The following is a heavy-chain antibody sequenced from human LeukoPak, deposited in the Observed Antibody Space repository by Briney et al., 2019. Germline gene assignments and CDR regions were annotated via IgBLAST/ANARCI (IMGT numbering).Heavy chain of an antibody. J-gene: IGHJ4*02. V-gene: IGHV4-59*01. Sequence: PSETLSLTCTVSGGSISSYYWSWVRQPPGKGLEWIGYIYYSGSTNYNPSLKSRVTISVDTSKNQFSLKVSSVTAADTAVYYCARMYYFDSSGKFDYWGQGTLVTVSS. D-gene: IGHD3-22*01. CDR3: ARMYYFDSSGKFDY. CDR2: IYYSGST. CDR1: GGSISSYY.